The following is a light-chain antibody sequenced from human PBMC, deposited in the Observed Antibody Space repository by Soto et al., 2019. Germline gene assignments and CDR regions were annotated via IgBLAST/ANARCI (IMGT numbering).Light chain of an antibody. V-gene: IGKV1-5*01. Sequence: DIQMTQSPSTLSASVGDRVTITCRASQSISSWLAWYQQKPGKAPKLLIYDASSLESGVPSRFSGSGSGTEFTLTISSLQPDDFATYYCQQYNSYSTFGQGTKAAIK. J-gene: IGKJ1*01. CDR2: DAS. CDR3: QQYNSYST. CDR1: QSISSW.